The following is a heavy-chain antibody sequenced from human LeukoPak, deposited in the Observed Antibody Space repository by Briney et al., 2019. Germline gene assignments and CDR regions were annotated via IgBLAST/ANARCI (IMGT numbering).Heavy chain of an antibody. CDR1: GGSISSSHW. V-gene: IGHV4-4*02. J-gene: IGHJ6*03. Sequence: SETLSLTCAVSGGSISSSHWWSWVRQPPGKGLEWIGEIYHSGSTNYNPSLKRRVTISVDKSKNQFSLKLSSVTAADTAVYYCSGGIYVIWIGYPYYYNYYYLNVWAKGPRSPSP. CDR2: IYHSGST. D-gene: IGHD3-3*01. CDR3: SGGIYVIWIGYPYYYNYYYLNV.